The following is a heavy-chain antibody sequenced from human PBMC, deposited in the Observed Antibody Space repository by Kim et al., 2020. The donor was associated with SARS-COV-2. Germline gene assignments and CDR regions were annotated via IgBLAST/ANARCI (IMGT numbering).Heavy chain of an antibody. CDR1: GFTFSSYS. D-gene: IGHD1-7*01. J-gene: IGHJ6*02. Sequence: GGSLRLSCAASGFTFSSYSMNWVRQAPGKGLEWVSSISSSSSYIYYADSVKGRFTISRDNAKNSLYLQMNSLRAEDTAVYYCARDQLMGLLNYGMDVWGQGTTVTVSS. CDR3: ARDQLMGLLNYGMDV. V-gene: IGHV3-21*01. CDR2: ISSSSSYI.